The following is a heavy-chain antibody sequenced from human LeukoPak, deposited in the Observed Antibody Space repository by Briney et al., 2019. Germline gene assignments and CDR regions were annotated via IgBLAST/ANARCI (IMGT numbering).Heavy chain of an antibody. D-gene: IGHD2-21*01. CDR1: GFTFTSYY. CDR3: ACVVRGAFDI. CDR2: INPSGGST. J-gene: IGHJ3*02. Sequence: ASVTVSCKASGFTFTSYYMHWVRQAPGQGLEWMGIINPSGGSTSYPQKFQGRVTMTRDTSTSTVYMELSSLRSEDTAVYYCACVVRGAFDIWGQGTLVTVSS. V-gene: IGHV1-46*03.